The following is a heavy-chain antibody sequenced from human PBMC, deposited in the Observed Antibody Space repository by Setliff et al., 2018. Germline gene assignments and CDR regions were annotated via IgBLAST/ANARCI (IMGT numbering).Heavy chain of an antibody. D-gene: IGHD3-22*01. V-gene: IGHV4-59*01. Sequence: PSETLSLTCTASGGSISDYYWSWIRQAPGKGLEWIGYIYYGGSTNYNPSLNSRVAISVDTSENQFSLRLNSVTAADTAVYYCARTDDSSGYYYGWGQGTLVTVSS. CDR1: GGSISDYY. J-gene: IGHJ4*02. CDR3: ARTDDSSGYYYG. CDR2: IYYGGST.